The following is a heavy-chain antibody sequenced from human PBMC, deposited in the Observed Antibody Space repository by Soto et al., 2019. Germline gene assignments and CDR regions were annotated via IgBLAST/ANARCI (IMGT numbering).Heavy chain of an antibody. CDR3: AGNPCKSTRCSTTYFDS. D-gene: IGHD2-2*02. Sequence: SVKVSCKASAETFNTYPINWVRQAPGQRPEWLGGTLPILVKTKHPQSFQGRVTITADGSTSTVYLELSNLRSDDTAMYYCAGNPCKSTRCSTTYFDSSG. V-gene: IGHV1-69*13. CDR1: AETFNTYP. J-gene: IGHJ4*01. CDR2: TLPILVKT.